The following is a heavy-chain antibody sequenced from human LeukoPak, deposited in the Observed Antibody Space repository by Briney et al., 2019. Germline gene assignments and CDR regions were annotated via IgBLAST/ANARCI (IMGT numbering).Heavy chain of an antibody. CDR2: INPNSGAT. D-gene: IGHD1-26*01. CDR3: ARGRVGGNAYDTFDI. Sequence: ASVKVSCKASGYIFTAYYMHWVRQAPGQGLEWMGWINPNSGATNYAQKFQDSVTMTRDMSITTAYLDLSGLRSDDTAVYYCARGRVGGNAYDTFDIWGQGTVVTVSS. V-gene: IGHV1-2*02. J-gene: IGHJ3*02. CDR1: GYIFTAYY.